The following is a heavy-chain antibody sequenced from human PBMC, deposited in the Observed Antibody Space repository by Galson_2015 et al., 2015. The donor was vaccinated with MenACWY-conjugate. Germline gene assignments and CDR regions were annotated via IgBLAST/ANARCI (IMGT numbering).Heavy chain of an antibody. CDR3: AREYKGTEQWLFDFDY. Sequence: SLRLSCAASGFTFSSYWMSWVRQAPGKGLEWVANIKQDGSEEYYVDSVKGRFTISRDNAKNSLYLQMNSLRAEDTAVYYCAREYKGTEQWLFDFDYSGQGTLVTVSS. D-gene: IGHD6-19*01. CDR2: IKQDGSEE. V-gene: IGHV3-7*03. CDR1: GFTFSSYW. J-gene: IGHJ4*02.